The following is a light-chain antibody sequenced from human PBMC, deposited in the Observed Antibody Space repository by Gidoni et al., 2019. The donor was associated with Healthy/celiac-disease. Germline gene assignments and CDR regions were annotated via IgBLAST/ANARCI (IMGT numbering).Light chain of an antibody. Sequence: DIVMTQSPDSLAVSLGERATINCKSSQSVLYSSNNKNYLALYQQKPGQPPKLLIYWASTRESGVPDRFSGSGSGTDFTLTISSLQAEDVAVYYCQQYYSTRPTFGQGTKVEIK. CDR3: QQYYSTRPT. CDR1: QSVLYSSNNKNY. V-gene: IGKV4-1*01. CDR2: WAS. J-gene: IGKJ1*01.